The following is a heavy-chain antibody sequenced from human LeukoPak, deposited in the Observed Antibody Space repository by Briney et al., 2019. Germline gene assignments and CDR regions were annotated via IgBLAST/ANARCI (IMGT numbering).Heavy chain of an antibody. CDR3: ARLITGTTTAFEI. D-gene: IGHD1-7*01. Sequence: PSETLSLTCTVSGGSISGYYWGWIRQPAGKGLVWIGRVYTSGSTHYNPSLKSRVTMSVDTSKNQFSLKLSSVTAADTAVYYCARLITGTTTAFEIWGQGTMVTVSS. J-gene: IGHJ3*02. V-gene: IGHV4-4*07. CDR2: VYTSGST. CDR1: GGSISGYY.